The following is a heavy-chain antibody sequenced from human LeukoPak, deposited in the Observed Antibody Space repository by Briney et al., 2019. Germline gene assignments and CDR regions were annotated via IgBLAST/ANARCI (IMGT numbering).Heavy chain of an antibody. CDR3: AKDYDIVVVPAAIAYFDY. V-gene: IGHV3-7*01. Sequence: GGSLRLSCAASGFTFSSYGMDWVRQAPGKGLEWLANIREDESEINYVDSVKGRFTISRDNARNSLYLQMTSLRPEDTAVYYCAKDYDIVVVPAAIAYFDYWGQGTLVTVSS. D-gene: IGHD2-2*01. J-gene: IGHJ4*02. CDR1: GFTFSSYG. CDR2: IREDESEI.